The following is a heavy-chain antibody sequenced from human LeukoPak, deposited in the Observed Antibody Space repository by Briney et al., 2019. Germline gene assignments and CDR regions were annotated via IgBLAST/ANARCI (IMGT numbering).Heavy chain of an antibody. CDR1: GYSSTNYW. J-gene: IGHJ4*02. CDR2: IYPGDSDT. CDR3: ARRASCTNGVCEHYDS. V-gene: IGHV5-51*01. D-gene: IGHD2-8*01. Sequence: GESLQISCQGSGYSSTNYWIGWVRHLPGKGLEWMGVIYPGDSDTKYSPSSQGQVTISADKSISTAYLQWSSLKASDTAMYFCARRASCTNGVCEHYDSWGQGTLVTVSS.